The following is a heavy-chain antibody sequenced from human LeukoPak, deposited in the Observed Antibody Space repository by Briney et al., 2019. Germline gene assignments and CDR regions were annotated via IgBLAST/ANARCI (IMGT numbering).Heavy chain of an antibody. J-gene: IGHJ6*03. CDR3: AKGSYYCSSSSCPQYYYYMGV. CDR1: GFTFNSHG. Sequence: PGGSLRLSCAASGFTFNSHGMHWVRQAPGKGLEWVAFIRYDGSDKYYADSVKGRLTISRDNSKNTLYLQMSSLRAEDTAVYYCAKGSYYCSSSSCPQYYYYMGVWGKGTTVTVSS. D-gene: IGHD2-2*01. V-gene: IGHV3-30*02. CDR2: IRYDGSDK.